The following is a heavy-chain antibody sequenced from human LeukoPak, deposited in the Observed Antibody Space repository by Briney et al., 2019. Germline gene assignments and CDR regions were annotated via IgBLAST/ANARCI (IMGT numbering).Heavy chain of an antibody. CDR2: ISFDGSNK. CDR3: AREELGSSLGFDP. D-gene: IGHD3-16*01. CDR1: GFTFSSYT. J-gene: IGHJ5*02. V-gene: IGHV3-30-3*01. Sequence: GGSLRLSCAASGFTFSSYTIHWVRQPPGKGPEWVAVISFDGSNKYYADSVKGRFTISRDNSKNTLYLQMNSLRAGDTAVYYCAREELGSSLGFDPWGQGTLVTVSS.